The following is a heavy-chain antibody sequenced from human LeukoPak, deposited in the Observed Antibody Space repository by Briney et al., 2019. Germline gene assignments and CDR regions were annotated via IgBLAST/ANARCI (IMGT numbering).Heavy chain of an antibody. CDR2: IYVGDSDT. CDR3: ARRSGGYSGYDPARWFDP. V-gene: IGHV5-51*01. Sequence: GESLKISCQGSGYIFGFYWIAWVRQKPGKGLEWMGIIYVGDSDTRYGPSNQGQFTISADESISTAYLQWSSLEASDTAMYYCARRSGGYSGYDPARWFDPWGQGTLVTVSS. D-gene: IGHD5-12*01. CDR1: GYIFGFYW. J-gene: IGHJ5*02.